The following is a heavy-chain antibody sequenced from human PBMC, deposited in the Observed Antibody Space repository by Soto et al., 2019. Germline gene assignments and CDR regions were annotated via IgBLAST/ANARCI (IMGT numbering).Heavy chain of an antibody. Sequence: GGSLRLSCAASGFTFSSYAMHWVRQAPGKGLEWVAVISYDGSNKYYADSVKGRFTISRDNSKNTLYLQMNSLRAEDTAVDYGARERGSRVFFLGRDGMDVWGQGTTVTVSS. J-gene: IGHJ6*02. V-gene: IGHV3-30-3*01. D-gene: IGHD3-10*01. CDR3: ARERGSRVFFLGRDGMDV. CDR2: ISYDGSNK. CDR1: GFTFSSYA.